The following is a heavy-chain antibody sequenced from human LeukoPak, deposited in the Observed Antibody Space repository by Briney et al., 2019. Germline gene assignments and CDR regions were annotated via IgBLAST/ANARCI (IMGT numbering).Heavy chain of an antibody. D-gene: IGHD6-13*01. Sequence: PGGSLRLSCAASGFTFNNAWMSWVRQAPGKGLEWVGRIKSKTDGGTADYVAPVKGRFTISRDDAKNTVYLEMNSLKIEDTAVYFCTTGGSWYDPGHWGQGTLVTVPS. V-gene: IGHV3-15*01. J-gene: IGHJ4*02. CDR3: TTGGSWYDPGH. CDR2: IKSKTDGGTA. CDR1: GFTFNNAW.